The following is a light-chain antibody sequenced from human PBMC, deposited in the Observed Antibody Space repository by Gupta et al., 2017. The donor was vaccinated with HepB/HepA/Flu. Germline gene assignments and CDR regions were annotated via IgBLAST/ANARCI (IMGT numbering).Light chain of an antibody. CDR2: RNH. CDR3: ATWDDSLSGYV. J-gene: IGLJ1*01. V-gene: IGLV1-47*01. Sequence: QSVLTQPPSASGTPGQRVTISCSGSSSNIGSNYVYWYQQFPGTAPKLLIYRNHQRPSGVPDRFSGSKSVSSASLAISGLRSDDEADYYCATWDDSLSGYVFGNGTNVTVL. CDR1: SSNIGSNY.